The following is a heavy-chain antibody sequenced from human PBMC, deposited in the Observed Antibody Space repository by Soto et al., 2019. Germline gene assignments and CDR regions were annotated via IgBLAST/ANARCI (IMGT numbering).Heavy chain of an antibody. CDR3: AKDSTGWFDP. J-gene: IGHJ5*02. Sequence: QVQLVESGGGVVQPGRPLRLSFAASGFTFSSNGLHGVRRAPGKGLGGVAVISYDGSNKYYADSVKGRFTISRDNSKNTLYLQMNSLRAEDTAVYYCAKDSTGWFDPWGQGTLVTVSS. CDR2: ISYDGSNK. CDR1: GFTFSSNG. V-gene: IGHV3-30*18. D-gene: IGHD2-8*02.